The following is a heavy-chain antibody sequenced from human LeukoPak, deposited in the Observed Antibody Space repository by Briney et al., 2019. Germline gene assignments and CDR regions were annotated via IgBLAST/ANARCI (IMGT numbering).Heavy chain of an antibody. J-gene: IGHJ4*02. D-gene: IGHD6-19*01. V-gene: IGHV3-30*04. Sequence: PGRSLRLSCAAPGFTFSSYAMHWVRQAPGKGLDWVAVISYDGNNKYYADSVKGRFTISRDNSKNTLYLQMNSLRAEDTAVYYCASPTPSFSSGWYNPYFDYWGQGTLVTVSS. CDR3: ASPTPSFSSGWYNPYFDY. CDR2: ISYDGNNK. CDR1: GFTFSSYA.